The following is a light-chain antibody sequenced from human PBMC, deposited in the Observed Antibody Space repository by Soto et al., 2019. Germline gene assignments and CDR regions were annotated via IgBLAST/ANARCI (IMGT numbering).Light chain of an antibody. CDR1: QSLLHSDGKTY. CDR3: MKSLHFPYT. Sequence: DIVMTQTPLSLSVTPGQPASISCKSSQSLLHSDGKTYLYWYLQKPGQPPQLLIYEVSHRFSGGQYRFSGRGSGKDFTLKISRVEAGDVGVYYCMKSLHFPYTFGQGTKLDIK. V-gene: IGKV2D-29*01. CDR2: EVS. J-gene: IGKJ2*01.